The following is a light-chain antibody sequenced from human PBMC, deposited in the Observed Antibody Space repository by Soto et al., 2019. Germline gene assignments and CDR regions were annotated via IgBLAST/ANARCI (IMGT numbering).Light chain of an antibody. CDR1: QSINSN. CDR2: AAS. V-gene: IGKV3-15*01. CDR3: PQYTDWPIT. Sequence: TQSPATLSVSPGDRATLSCRASQSINSNLAWYQQQPGQAPRLIIYAASTRATAVPDRFSGSGSGTDFTLTITSLQSDEFAVYFCPQYTDWPITFGQGTRLDIK. J-gene: IGKJ5*01.